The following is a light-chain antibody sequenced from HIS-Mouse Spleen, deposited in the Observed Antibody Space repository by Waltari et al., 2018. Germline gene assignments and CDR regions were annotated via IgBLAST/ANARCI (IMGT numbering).Light chain of an antibody. CDR1: ALPKKH. V-gene: IGLV3-10*01. Sequence: SYELTQPPSVSVSPGQTARIPCPGAALPKKHAYWYQQKSGQAPVLVIYEDSQRPSGIPEGFSGSSSGTMATLTISGAQVEDEADYYCYSTDSSGNHRVFGGGTKLTVL. CDR2: EDS. CDR3: YSTDSSGNHRV. J-gene: IGLJ2*01.